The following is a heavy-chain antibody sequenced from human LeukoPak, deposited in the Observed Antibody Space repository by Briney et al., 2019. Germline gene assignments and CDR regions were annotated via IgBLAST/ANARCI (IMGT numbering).Heavy chain of an antibody. CDR1: GGSISSSSYY. CDR2: IYYSGST. J-gene: IGHJ5*02. Sequence: SETLSLTCTVSGGSISSSSYYWGWIRQPPGKGLEWIGSIYYSGSTYYNPSLKSRVTISVDTSKNQFSLKLSSVTAADTAVYYCARHWDIVVVPAAGNWFDPWGQGTWSPSPQ. V-gene: IGHV4-39*01. CDR3: ARHWDIVVVPAAGNWFDP. D-gene: IGHD2-2*01.